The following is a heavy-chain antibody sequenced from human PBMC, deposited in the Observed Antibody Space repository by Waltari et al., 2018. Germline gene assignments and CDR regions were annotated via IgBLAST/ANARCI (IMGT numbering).Heavy chain of an antibody. V-gene: IGHV4-59*01. CDR2: RGN. D-gene: IGHD4-17*01. Sequence: QVQLQESGPGLVKPSETLSLTCTVFGGSFSSYYWSWIRQPPGKGLEWIGYRGNKYNPSLKSRVTISLDTSKNQFSLKLSSVTAADTAVYYCARSYTVTTSPIAGYWGQGTLVTVSS. J-gene: IGHJ4*02. CDR3: ARSYTVTTSPIAGY. CDR1: GGSFSSYY.